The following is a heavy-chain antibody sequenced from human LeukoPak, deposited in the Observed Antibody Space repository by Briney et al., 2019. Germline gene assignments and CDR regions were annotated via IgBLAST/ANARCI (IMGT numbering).Heavy chain of an antibody. CDR1: GYTLTELS. Sequence: ASVKVSCKVSGYTLTELSMHWVRQAPGKGLEWMGGFDPEDGETIYAQKFQGRVTMTEDTSIDTAYMELSSLRSEDTAVYYCATLGCSSTSCYRSDYYYGMDVWGQGTTVTVSS. J-gene: IGHJ6*02. CDR2: FDPEDGET. D-gene: IGHD2-2*02. V-gene: IGHV1-24*01. CDR3: ATLGCSSTSCYRSDYYYGMDV.